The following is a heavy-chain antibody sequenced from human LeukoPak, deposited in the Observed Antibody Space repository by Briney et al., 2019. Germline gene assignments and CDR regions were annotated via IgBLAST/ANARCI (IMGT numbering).Heavy chain of an antibody. CDR3: ARDRGSRGMDV. D-gene: IGHD1-1*01. CDR2: VYYSGNT. Sequence: SETLSLTCSVSGGSISSGVYYWTWIRQHPGSGLEWIGFVYYSGNTYYNPSLKSRVTTSVDTSKNQFSLKASSMTAADTAVYYCARDRGSRGMDVWGQGTTVTVSS. J-gene: IGHJ6*02. CDR1: GGSISSGVYY. V-gene: IGHV4-31*03.